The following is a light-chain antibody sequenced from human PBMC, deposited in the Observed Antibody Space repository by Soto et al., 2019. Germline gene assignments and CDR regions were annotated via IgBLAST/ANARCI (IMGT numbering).Light chain of an antibody. J-gene: IGKJ4*01. V-gene: IGKV3-11*01. CDR2: DAS. CDR1: QSVSSY. Sequence: EIVLTQSPATLSLSPGERATLSCRASQSVSSYLAWYQQKPGQAPRLLIYDASNRATGIPARFSGSGSGTDFTLTIISLEPEDCAVYYCQQRSNWLLTFGGGTKVEIK. CDR3: QQRSNWLLT.